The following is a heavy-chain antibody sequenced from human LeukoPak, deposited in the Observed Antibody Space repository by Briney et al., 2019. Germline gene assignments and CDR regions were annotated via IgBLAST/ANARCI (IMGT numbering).Heavy chain of an antibody. D-gene: IGHD6-19*01. CDR2: ISSSGSTI. J-gene: IGHJ4*02. CDR1: GLTFSSYE. Sequence: GSLRLSCAASGLTFSSYEMNWVRQAPGKGLERVSYISSSGSTIYYADSVKGRFTISRDNAKNSLYLQMNSLRAEDTAVYYCASSGWYNDYWGQGTLVTVSS. CDR3: ASSGWYNDY. V-gene: IGHV3-48*03.